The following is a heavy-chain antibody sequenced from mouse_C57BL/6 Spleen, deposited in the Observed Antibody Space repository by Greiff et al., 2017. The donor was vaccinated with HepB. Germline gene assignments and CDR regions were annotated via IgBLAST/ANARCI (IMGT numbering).Heavy chain of an antibody. Sequence: QVQLKQSGAELVRPGTSVKVSCKASGYAFTNYLIEWVKQRPGQGLEWIGVINPGSGGTNYNEKFKGKATLTADKSSSTAYMQLSSLTSEDSAVYFCARRGGSSLDYWGQGTTLTVSS. D-gene: IGHD1-1*01. CDR2: INPGSGGT. CDR3: ARRGGSSLDY. J-gene: IGHJ2*01. V-gene: IGHV1-54*01. CDR1: GYAFTNYL.